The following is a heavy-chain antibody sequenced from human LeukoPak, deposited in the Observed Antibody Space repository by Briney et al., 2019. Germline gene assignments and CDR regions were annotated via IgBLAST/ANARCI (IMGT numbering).Heavy chain of an antibody. J-gene: IGHJ6*02. CDR3: ARQSSGWSYYYGMDV. D-gene: IGHD6-19*01. Sequence: GSVKVSCKASGYAFTGYYMHWMRQAPGQGLEWMGWINPNSGGTNYAQKFQGRVTMTRDTSISTAYMELSRLRSDDTAVYYCARQSSGWSYYYGMDVWGQGTTVTVSS. CDR1: GYAFTGYY. V-gene: IGHV1-2*02. CDR2: INPNSGGT.